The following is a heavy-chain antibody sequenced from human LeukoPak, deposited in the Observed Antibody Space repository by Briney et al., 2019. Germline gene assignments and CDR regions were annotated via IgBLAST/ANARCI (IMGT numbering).Heavy chain of an antibody. Sequence: GGSLRLSCAASGFTFSSYSMNWVRQAPGKGLEWVGRIKSKTDGGTTDYAAPVKGRFTISRDDSKNTLYLQMNSLKTEDTAVYYCTTDTQDYYDSSGYFPRGLWGQGTLVTVSS. CDR2: IKSKTDGGTT. D-gene: IGHD3-22*01. V-gene: IGHV3-15*01. J-gene: IGHJ4*02. CDR3: TTDTQDYYDSSGYFPRGL. CDR1: GFTFSSYS.